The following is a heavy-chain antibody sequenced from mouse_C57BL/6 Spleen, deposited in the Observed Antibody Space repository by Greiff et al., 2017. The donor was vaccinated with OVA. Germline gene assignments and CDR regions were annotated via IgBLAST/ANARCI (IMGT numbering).Heavy chain of an antibody. V-gene: IGHV1-72*01. J-gene: IGHJ4*01. CDR1: GYTFTSYW. D-gene: IGHD2-4*01. CDR3: ARIDYYYDYLYYAMDY. Sequence: QVHVKQPGAELVKPGASVKLSCKASGYTFTSYWMHWVKQRPGRGLEWIGRIDPNSGGTKYNEKFKSKATLTVDNPSSTAYMQLSSLTSEDSAVYYCARIDYYYDYLYYAMDYWGQGTSVTVSS. CDR2: IDPNSGGT.